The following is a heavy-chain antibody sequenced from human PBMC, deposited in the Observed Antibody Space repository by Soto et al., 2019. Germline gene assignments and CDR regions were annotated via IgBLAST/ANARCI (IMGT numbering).Heavy chain of an antibody. Sequence: QVQLVESGGGVVQPGRSLRLSCAASGFTFSSYAMHWVRQAPGKGLEWVAVISYDGSNKYYADSVKGRFTISRDNSKNTLYLQMNSLRAEDTAVYYCARDLGVEGATTIWRQGTMVTVSS. D-gene: IGHD1-26*01. CDR2: ISYDGSNK. V-gene: IGHV3-30-3*01. J-gene: IGHJ3*02. CDR3: ARDLGVEGATTI. CDR1: GFTFSSYA.